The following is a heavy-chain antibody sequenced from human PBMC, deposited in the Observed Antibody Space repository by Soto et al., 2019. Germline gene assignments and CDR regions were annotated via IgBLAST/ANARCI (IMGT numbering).Heavy chain of an antibody. D-gene: IGHD4-4*01. Sequence: ASEESSSKASGYTFTSKGLSWLRHAAGKGLEGMWGFDPEDGETIYAEKLQGRVTMNEDTATDTPYMELSSLTSEDTAVYYCAPDLHQYSTYVFDYCRQGT. V-gene: IGHV1-24*01. CDR2: FDPEDGET. J-gene: IGHJ4*02. CDR1: GYTFTSKG. CDR3: APDLHQYSTYVFDY.